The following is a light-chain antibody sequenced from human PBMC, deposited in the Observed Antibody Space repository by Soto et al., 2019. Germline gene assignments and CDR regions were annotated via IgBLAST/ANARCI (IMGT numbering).Light chain of an antibody. CDR2: GXX. V-gene: IGLV1-40*01. J-gene: IGLJ3*02. CDR1: SSNIGAGYD. Sequence: QSVLTQPPSVSGAPGQRVTISCTGSSSNIGAGYDVHWYQQLPGTAPKLLIYGXXXXXXXXXXXXXGSKSGTSASLAITGXXAEDEXXXYCQSYDSSLSGWVFGGGTKLTVL. CDR3: QSYDSSLSGWV.